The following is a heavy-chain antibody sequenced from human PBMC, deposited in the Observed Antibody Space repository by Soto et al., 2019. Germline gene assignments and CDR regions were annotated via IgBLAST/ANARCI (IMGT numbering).Heavy chain of an antibody. CDR3: AKDRGGYYPIDY. CDR2: ISYDGSNE. D-gene: IGHD3-22*01. Sequence: QVQLVESGGGVVQPGRSLRLSCAASGFTFSSYGMHWVRQAPGKGLEWVAVISYDGSNEYYADSVKGRFTISRDNSKNTLYLQMNRLRAEDTGVYYCAKDRGGYYPIDYWGQGTLVTVSS. J-gene: IGHJ4*02. CDR1: GFTFSSYG. V-gene: IGHV3-30*18.